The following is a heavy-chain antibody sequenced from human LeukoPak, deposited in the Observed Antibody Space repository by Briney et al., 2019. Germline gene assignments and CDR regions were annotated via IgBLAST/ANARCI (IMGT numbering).Heavy chain of an antibody. J-gene: IGHJ4*02. CDR1: GGTFSTYA. V-gene: IGHV1-69*13. Sequence: SVKVSCKASGGTFSTYAISWVRQAPGQGLEWMGGIVPMFNTTNYAQKFQGRVTITADESTSTAYMELSSLRAEDTAVCYCARDVLPGSSWYYFDYWGQGTLVTVSS. CDR3: ARDVLPGSSWYYFDY. D-gene: IGHD6-13*01. CDR2: IVPMFNTT.